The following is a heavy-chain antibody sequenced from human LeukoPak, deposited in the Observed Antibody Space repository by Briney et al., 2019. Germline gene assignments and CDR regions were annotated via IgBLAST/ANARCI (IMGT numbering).Heavy chain of an antibody. Sequence: SETLSLTCTVSGGSISSSSYYWGWIRQPPGKGLEWIGSIYYSGSTYYNPSLKSRVTISVDTSKNQFSLKLSSVTAADTAVYYCARARRGYSYGGYYFDYWGQGTLVTVSS. CDR1: GGSISSSSYY. CDR2: IYYSGST. V-gene: IGHV4-39*07. D-gene: IGHD5-18*01. CDR3: ARARRGYSYGGYYFDY. J-gene: IGHJ4*02.